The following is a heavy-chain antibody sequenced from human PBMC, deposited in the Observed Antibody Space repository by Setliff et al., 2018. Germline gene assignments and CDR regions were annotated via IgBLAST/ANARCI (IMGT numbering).Heavy chain of an antibody. D-gene: IGHD3-10*01. Sequence: SVKVSCKASGYTFSSYAISWVRQAPGQGLEWMGGIIPILGIANYAQKFQGRVTITADKSTSTAYMELSSLRSEDTAVYYCARGSYYYGSGSYYSVWGQGTLVTVSS. CDR3: ARGSYYYGSGSYYSV. J-gene: IGHJ4*02. CDR1: GYTFSSYA. V-gene: IGHV1-69*10. CDR2: IIPILGIA.